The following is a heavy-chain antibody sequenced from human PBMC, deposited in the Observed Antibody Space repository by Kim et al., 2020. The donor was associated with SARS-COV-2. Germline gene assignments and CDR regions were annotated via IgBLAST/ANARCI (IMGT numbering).Heavy chain of an antibody. CDR3: ARGPAAHYGSGSHNWFDP. D-gene: IGHD3-10*01. J-gene: IGHJ5*02. Sequence: QGRVTITADKSTSTAYMELSSLRSEDTAVYYCARGPAAHYGSGSHNWFDPWGQGTLVTVSS. V-gene: IGHV1-69*04.